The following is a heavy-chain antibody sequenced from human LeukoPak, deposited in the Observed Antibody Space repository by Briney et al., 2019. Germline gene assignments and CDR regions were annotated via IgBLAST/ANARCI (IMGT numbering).Heavy chain of an antibody. CDR1: GLIFSDYY. Sequence: GGSLRLSCAASGLIFSDYYMSWIRQAPGKGLEWISYISSSGSTIYYADSVKGRFTISRDNAKNSLYLQMNSLRAEDTAVYYCAHYDSSGYRAPCWGQGTLVTVSS. V-gene: IGHV3-11*01. J-gene: IGHJ4*02. CDR3: AHYDSSGYRAPC. D-gene: IGHD3-22*01. CDR2: ISSSGSTI.